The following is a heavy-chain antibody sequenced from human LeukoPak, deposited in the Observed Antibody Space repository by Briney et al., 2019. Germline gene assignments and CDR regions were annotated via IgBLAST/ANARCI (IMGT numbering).Heavy chain of an antibody. D-gene: IGHD3-22*01. J-gene: IGHJ3*02. CDR1: GYTFSDYY. Sequence: ASVKVSCKASGYTFSDYYMHWVRQAPGQGLEWMGWIDPTSGGTKYAQKLQGRVTMTRDTSISTVYMELSRLRSDDTAVFYCAREYYDGSGHKHSFDIWGQGTMVTVSS. V-gene: IGHV1-2*02. CDR3: AREYYDGSGHKHSFDI. CDR2: IDPTSGGT.